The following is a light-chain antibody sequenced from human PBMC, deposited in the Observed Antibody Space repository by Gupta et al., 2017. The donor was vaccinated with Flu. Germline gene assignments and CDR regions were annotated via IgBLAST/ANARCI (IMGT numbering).Light chain of an antibody. Sequence: QSALTQPAAVSGSPGQSVTISCTGTSSDVGGYNYVSWYQQHPGTAPKLVIYEVSNRPSGVSSRFSGSKSGTTASLTISGLQAEDEADYYCSSYKSSLTRALFGSGTKLTVL. CDR2: EVS. CDR3: SSYKSSLTRAL. V-gene: IGLV2-14*01. J-gene: IGLJ1*01. CDR1: SSDVGGYNY.